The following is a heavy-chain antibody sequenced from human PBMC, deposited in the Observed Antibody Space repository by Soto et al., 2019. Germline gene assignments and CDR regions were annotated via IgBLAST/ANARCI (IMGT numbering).Heavy chain of an antibody. J-gene: IGHJ4*02. CDR3: VRQGRGSSLTTDY. V-gene: IGHV4-59*08. Sequence: SETLSLTCTVSGGSMSSYYWSWIRQPPGKGLEWIGYIYYSGSTNYNPSLKSRVTILVDTSKNQFSLNLSTVTAADTAVYYCVRQGRGSSLTTDYWGQGTLVPVSS. CDR1: GGSMSSYY. CDR2: IYYSGST. D-gene: IGHD1-1*01.